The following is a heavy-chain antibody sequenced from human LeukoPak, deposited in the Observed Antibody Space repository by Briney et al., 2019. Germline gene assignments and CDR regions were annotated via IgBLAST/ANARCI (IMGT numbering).Heavy chain of an antibody. J-gene: IGHJ4*02. CDR2: INTGNGDT. V-gene: IGHV1-3*04. CDR1: GYPFTSYP. D-gene: IGHD6-19*01. Sequence: ASVKVSCKASGYPFTSYPIHWVRQAPGQRLEWVGWINTGNGDTKYSQQFQGRVTVTRDTSASTAYMEVSSLRSEDTAVYYCARNMAVAGTPGVWGQGTLVTVSS. CDR3: ARNMAVAGTPGV.